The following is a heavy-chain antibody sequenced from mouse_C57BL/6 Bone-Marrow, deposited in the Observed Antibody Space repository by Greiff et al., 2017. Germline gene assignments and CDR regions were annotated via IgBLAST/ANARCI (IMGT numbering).Heavy chain of an antibody. D-gene: IGHD2-3*01. Sequence: EVQLLESGPGLVKPSQSLSLTCSATGYSITRGYYWNWIRQFPGNKLEWMGYLSYDGSNNYNAYLKNRISITRVTSKNQFFLKLNSVTTEDTAAYYCARGQPIYDGYRAWFAYWGQGTLVTVSA. CDR3: ARGQPIYDGYRAWFAY. CDR1: GYSITRGYY. J-gene: IGHJ3*01. CDR2: LSYDGSN. V-gene: IGHV3-6*01.